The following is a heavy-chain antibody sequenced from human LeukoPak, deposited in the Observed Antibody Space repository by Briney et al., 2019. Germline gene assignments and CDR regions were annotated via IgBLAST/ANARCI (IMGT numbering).Heavy chain of an antibody. J-gene: IGHJ4*02. Sequence: PGGSLRLSCAASGFTFSSYAMSWVRQAPGKGLEWVSAISGSGGSTYYADSVKGRFTISRDNSKNTLYLQMNSLRAEDTAVYYCAERQWKLDYGRDYWGQGTLVTVSS. CDR1: GFTFSSYA. CDR3: AERQWKLDYGRDY. CDR2: ISGSGGST. V-gene: IGHV3-23*01. D-gene: IGHD4-17*01.